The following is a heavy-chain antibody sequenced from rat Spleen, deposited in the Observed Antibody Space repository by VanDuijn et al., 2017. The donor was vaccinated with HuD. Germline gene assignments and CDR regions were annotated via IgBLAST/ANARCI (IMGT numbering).Heavy chain of an antibody. CDR1: GFNFSDYA. CDR3: ARGGNNYGWFAY. V-gene: IGHV5-17*01. J-gene: IGHJ3*01. CDR2: IVYDVSST. Sequence: EVQLVESGGGLVQPGRSLRLSCSASGFNFSDYAMAWVRQAPKKGLEWVATIVYDVSSTYYRDSVKGRFTISRDNAKSTLYLQMDSLGSEDTASYYCARGGNNYGWFAYWGQGTLVTVSS. D-gene: IGHD1-10*01.